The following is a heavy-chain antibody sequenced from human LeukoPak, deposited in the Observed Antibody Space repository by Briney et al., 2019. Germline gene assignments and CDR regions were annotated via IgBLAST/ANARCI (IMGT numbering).Heavy chain of an antibody. CDR2: IYYSGTT. V-gene: IGHV4-39*01. J-gene: IGHJ4*02. D-gene: IGHD3-10*01. CDR3: ARPIYYYGSGSFAY. CDR1: GGSIISSSYN. Sequence: SETLSLTCTVSGGSIISSSYNWGWIRQPPGKGLEWVGTIYYSGTTYYNPSLQSRVTISVDTSKNEFSLKVNSVTAADTAVYYCARPIYYYGSGSFAYWGQGTLVTVSS.